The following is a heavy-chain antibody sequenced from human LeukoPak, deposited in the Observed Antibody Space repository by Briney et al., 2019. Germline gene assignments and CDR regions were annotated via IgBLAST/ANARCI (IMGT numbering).Heavy chain of an antibody. Sequence: SVKVSCKASGGTFSNYAISWVRQAPGQGLEWMGGIIPLFGTTNYAQKFQGRVTITADESTSTAYMELSSLRFDDTAVYYCLRDEVTIFAMDVWGKGTTVTVSS. CDR3: LRDEVTIFAMDV. J-gene: IGHJ6*03. D-gene: IGHD3-3*01. CDR2: IIPLFGTT. CDR1: GGTFSNYA. V-gene: IGHV1-69*13.